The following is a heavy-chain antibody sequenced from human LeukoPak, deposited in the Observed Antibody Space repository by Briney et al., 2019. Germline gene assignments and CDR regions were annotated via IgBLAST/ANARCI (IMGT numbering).Heavy chain of an antibody. Sequence: PGGSLRLSCAASGFTFSNYNIDWVRQAPGKGLEWLSYISSSSSTIYYAHSVKGRFTISRDNAKNSLYLQMNSLRDEDTAVYYCARVVIAANPDAFDIWGRGTMVTVSS. V-gene: IGHV3-48*02. D-gene: IGHD2-15*01. J-gene: IGHJ3*02. CDR1: GFTFSNYN. CDR2: ISSSSSTI. CDR3: ARVVIAANPDAFDI.